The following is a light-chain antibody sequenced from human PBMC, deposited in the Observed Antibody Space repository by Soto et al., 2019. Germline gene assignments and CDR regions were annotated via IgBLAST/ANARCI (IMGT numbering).Light chain of an antibody. J-gene: IGLJ2*01. CDR2: SND. CDR3: AAWDDSLNGPV. CDR1: SSNIGSNT. V-gene: IGLV1-44*01. Sequence: QSVLTQPPSASGTPGQRVTISCSGSSSNIGSNTVNWYQQLPGTAPKLLIYSNDQRPSGVPDRFSGSKSGTSASLAISGLQSEVEAHYYCAAWDDSLNGPVFGGGTKVTVL.